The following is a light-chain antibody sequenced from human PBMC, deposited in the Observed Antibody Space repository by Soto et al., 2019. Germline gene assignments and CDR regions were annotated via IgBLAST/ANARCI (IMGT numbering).Light chain of an antibody. CDR3: QQSYSTPPT. CDR1: HSISSY. J-gene: IGKJ1*01. CDR2: AAS. Sequence: DIQMHQSPSSLSASVGDRVTITCRASHSISSYLKWYQQKQGKAPKLLIYAASSLQSGVPSRFSGSGSGTDFTRTISNLQPYDFSTYYFQQSYSTPPTFGQGTKGEIK. V-gene: IGKV1-39*01.